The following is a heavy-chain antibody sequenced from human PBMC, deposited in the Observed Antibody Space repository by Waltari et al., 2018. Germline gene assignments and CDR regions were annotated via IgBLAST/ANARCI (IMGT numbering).Heavy chain of an antibody. V-gene: IGHV1-2*02. D-gene: IGHD1-26*01. J-gene: IGHJ4*02. CDR3: ARDLVVGSGDY. CDR2: INPNSGGT. Sequence: QVHLVQSGAEVKKPGASVKVSCKASGSTFTGYQIRWVRQAPGQGLEWMGWINPNSGGTNYAQNFQGRVTITRDTSIRTAYMELSRLRSDDTAMYYCARDLVVGSGDYWGQGTLVTVSS. CDR1: GSTFTGYQ.